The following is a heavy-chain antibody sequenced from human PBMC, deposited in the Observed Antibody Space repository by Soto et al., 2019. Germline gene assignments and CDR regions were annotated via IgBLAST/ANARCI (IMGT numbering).Heavy chain of an antibody. CDR3: AKDNLIAAAVSYWFDP. Sequence: PGGSLRLSCAASGFTFSSYAMSWVRQAPGKGLEWVSAISGSGGSTYYADSMKGRFTISRDNSKNTLYLQMNSLRAEDTAVYYCAKDNLIAAAVSYWFDPWGQGTLVTVSS. J-gene: IGHJ5*02. V-gene: IGHV3-23*01. CDR1: GFTFSSYA. CDR2: ISGSGGST. D-gene: IGHD6-13*01.